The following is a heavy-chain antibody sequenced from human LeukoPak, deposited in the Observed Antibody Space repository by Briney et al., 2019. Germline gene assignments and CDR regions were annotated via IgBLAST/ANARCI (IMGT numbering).Heavy chain of an antibody. CDR3: ASDRSGLSFCF. D-gene: IGHD3-22*01. J-gene: IGHJ4*02. CDR1: GGSISSSSYY. Sequence: SETLSLTCTVSGGSISSSSYYWGWIRQPPGKGLEWIGSIYYSGSTYYNSSLKSRITMSVDTSKNQFSLILTSVTAADTAVYYCASDRSGLSFCFWGQGTLVTVSS. CDR2: IYYSGST. V-gene: IGHV4-39*01.